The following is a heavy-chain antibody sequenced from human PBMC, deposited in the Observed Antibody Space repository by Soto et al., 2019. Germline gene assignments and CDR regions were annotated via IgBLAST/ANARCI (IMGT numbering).Heavy chain of an antibody. Sequence: QITLKESGPTLVKPTQTLTLTCTFSGFSLSTSGVGVGWIRQPPGKALEWLALIYWDDDKRYSPSLKSRLTITKDTSKNQVVLTMTNMDPVDTATYYCAHTGVAAAAGTVRGAFDIRGQGTMVTVSS. J-gene: IGHJ3*02. CDR1: GFSLSTSGVG. CDR2: IYWDDDK. D-gene: IGHD6-13*01. CDR3: AHTGVAAAAGTVRGAFDI. V-gene: IGHV2-5*02.